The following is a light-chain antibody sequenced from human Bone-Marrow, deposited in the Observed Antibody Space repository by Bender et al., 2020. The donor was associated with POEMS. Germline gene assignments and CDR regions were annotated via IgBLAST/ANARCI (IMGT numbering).Light chain of an antibody. J-gene: IGLJ3*02. CDR2: EVT. CDR1: NSDVGGYNF. CDR3: CSYAGSSNL. Sequence: QSALTQPASVSGSPGQSITISCTGTNSDVGGYNFVSWYQLRPGKAPKLIIHEVTKRPSGVSDRFSGSKSVNTASLSISGLQAEDEADYYCCSYAGSSNLFGGGTKLTVL. V-gene: IGLV2-23*02.